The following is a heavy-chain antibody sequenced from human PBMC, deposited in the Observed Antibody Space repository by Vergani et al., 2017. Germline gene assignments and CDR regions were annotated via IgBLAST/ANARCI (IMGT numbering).Heavy chain of an antibody. V-gene: IGHV3-30*02. Sequence: QVQLVQSGGGVVQPGGSLRLSCVASGFTFNRYGMQWVRQAPGKGLEWVAYVLFDGSNEYYADSVKGRFIVSRDNSNDALYLQMNSLRTDDTAVYYCARKPPPMTTVTTPRLYWYFDLWGRGTLVTVSS. D-gene: IGHD4-17*01. CDR1: GFTFNRYG. CDR2: VLFDGSNE. CDR3: ARKPPPMTTVTTPRLYWYFDL. J-gene: IGHJ2*01.